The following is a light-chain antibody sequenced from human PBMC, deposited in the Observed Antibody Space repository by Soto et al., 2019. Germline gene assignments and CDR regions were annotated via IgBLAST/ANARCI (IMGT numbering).Light chain of an antibody. J-gene: IGKJ5*01. CDR3: QQYENLPT. V-gene: IGKV1-33*01. CDR1: QGISNY. Sequence: DIQMIQSPSAVSASVGDRVTITCRASQGISNYLAWYQQKPGRAPKLVIYDASNLEAGVPSRFRGSGSGTDFTFTISRLQPEDFATYYCQQYENLPTFGQGTRLEIK. CDR2: DAS.